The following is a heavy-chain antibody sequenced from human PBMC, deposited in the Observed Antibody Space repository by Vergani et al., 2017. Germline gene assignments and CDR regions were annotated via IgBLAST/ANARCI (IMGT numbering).Heavy chain of an antibody. J-gene: IGHJ4*02. CDR2: IIPIFGTA. CDR1: GGTFSSYA. V-gene: IGHV1-69*13. D-gene: IGHD2-2*01. Sequence: QGQLAQSGAEVKKPGSSVKVSCKASGGTFSSYAISWVRQAPGQGLEWMGRIIPIFGTANYAQKFQGRVTITADESTSTAYMELSSLRSEDTAVYYCAIHKLGYCSSTSCYAFDYWGQGTLVTVSS. CDR3: AIHKLGYCSSTSCYAFDY.